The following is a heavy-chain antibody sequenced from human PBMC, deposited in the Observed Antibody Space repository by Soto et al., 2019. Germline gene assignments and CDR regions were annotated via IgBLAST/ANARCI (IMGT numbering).Heavy chain of an antibody. J-gene: IGHJ4*02. CDR3: ARSAGWYAVHS. CDR2: VFHTGTT. Sequence: QVQLQESGPGLVKPSGTLSLTCAVSGDSVSSPYYWCWVRQPPGKGLEWIGEVFHTGTTSYNPSLRSRVTISMDKSNNQFSLDLRSETAADTAVYYCARSAGWYAVHSWGPGTLVIVSS. V-gene: IGHV4-4*02. D-gene: IGHD6-19*01. CDR1: GDSVSSPYY.